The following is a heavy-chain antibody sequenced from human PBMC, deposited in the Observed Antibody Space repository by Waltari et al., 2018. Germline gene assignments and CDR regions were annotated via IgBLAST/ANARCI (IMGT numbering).Heavy chain of an antibody. V-gene: IGHV1-69*01. Sequence: QVQLVQSGAAVKKPGSSVKVSCKASGGTFSSSAISWVRQAPGQGLEWMGGIIPIFGTANYAQKFQGRVTITADESTSTAYMELSSLRSEDTAVYYCASGVSLYCSGGSCYFDYWGQGTLVTVSS. CDR2: IIPIFGTA. J-gene: IGHJ4*02. CDR3: ASGVSLYCSGGSCYFDY. CDR1: GGTFSSSA. D-gene: IGHD2-15*01.